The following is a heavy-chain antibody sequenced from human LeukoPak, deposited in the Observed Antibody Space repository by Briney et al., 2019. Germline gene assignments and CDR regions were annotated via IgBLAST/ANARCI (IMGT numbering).Heavy chain of an antibody. CDR3: ARAFYDILTGYATPIGY. Sequence: ASVKVSXKASGYTFTGYYMHWVRQAPGQGLEWMGWINSNSGGTNYAQKFQGRVTMTRDTSISTAYMELSRLRSDDTAVYYCARAFYDILTGYATPIGYWGQGTLVTVSS. CDR2: INSNSGGT. D-gene: IGHD3-9*01. CDR1: GYTFTGYY. J-gene: IGHJ4*02. V-gene: IGHV1-2*02.